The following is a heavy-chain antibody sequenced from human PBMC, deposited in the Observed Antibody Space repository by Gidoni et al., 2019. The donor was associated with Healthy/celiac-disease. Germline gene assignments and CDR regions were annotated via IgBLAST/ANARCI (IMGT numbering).Heavy chain of an antibody. CDR3: ARGERWLRIAFDI. J-gene: IGHJ3*02. CDR1: GGSFSGYY. CDR2: INHSGST. D-gene: IGHD5-12*01. V-gene: IGHV4-34*01. Sequence: QVQLQQWGAGLLKPSETLSLTCAVYGGSFSGYYWSWIRQPPGKGLEGIGEINHSGSTNYNPSLKSRVTISVDTSKNQFSLKLSSVTAADTAVYYCARGERWLRIAFDIWGQGTMVTVSS.